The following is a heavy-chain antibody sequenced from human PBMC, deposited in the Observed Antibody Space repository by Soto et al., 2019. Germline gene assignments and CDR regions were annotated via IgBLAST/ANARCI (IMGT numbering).Heavy chain of an antibody. CDR3: AKSGSFFRPSLGYFDY. Sequence: ASVKVSCKTSGYSFTTYGLSWVRQAPGRGLEWVGWISGYNGNTNYAQKFQGTVILTTDTPTTTGYMEMSRLSSDDTAVYYCAKSGSFFRPSLGYFDYWGQGTLVTVSS. J-gene: IGHJ4*02. V-gene: IGHV1-18*01. CDR1: GYSFTTYG. D-gene: IGHD1-1*01. CDR2: ISGYNGNT.